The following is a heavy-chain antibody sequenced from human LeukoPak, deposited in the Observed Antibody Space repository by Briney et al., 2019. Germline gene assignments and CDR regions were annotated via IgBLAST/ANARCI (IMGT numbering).Heavy chain of an antibody. CDR1: GFTFSSYW. D-gene: IGHD5-24*01. CDR2: IKQDGSEK. CDR3: AREGTLHKLVEMATIHGTYDY. J-gene: IGHJ4*02. V-gene: IGHV3-7*01. Sequence: GGSLRLSCAASGFTFSSYWMSWVRQAPGKGLEWVANIKQDGSEKYYVDSVKGRFTISRDNAKNSLYLQMNSLRAEDTAVYYCAREGTLHKLVEMATIHGTYDYWGQGTLVTVSS.